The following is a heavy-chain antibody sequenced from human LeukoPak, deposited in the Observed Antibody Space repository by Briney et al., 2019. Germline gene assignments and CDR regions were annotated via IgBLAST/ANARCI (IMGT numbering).Heavy chain of an antibody. J-gene: IGHJ5*02. Sequence: GESLRLSCAASGFTFSDYAMYWVRHAPGKGPELVSSIEASGGATYYADSVKGRFTISRDNSNNTFYLQMNSLRAEDTAVYYCAKGSGSGWYGWFAPWGQGTLVTVSS. CDR3: AKGSGSGWYGWFAP. CDR1: GFTFSDYA. V-gene: IGHV3-23*01. D-gene: IGHD6-19*01. CDR2: IEASGGAT.